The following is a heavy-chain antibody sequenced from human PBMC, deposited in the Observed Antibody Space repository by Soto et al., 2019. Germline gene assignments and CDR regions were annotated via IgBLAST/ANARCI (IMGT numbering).Heavy chain of an antibody. Sequence: ASVKVSCKASGYTFTSYGISWVRQAPGQGLEWMGWISAYNGNTNYAQKFQGRVTITRDTSASTAYMELSSLRSEDTAVYYCARDASVVAATTFDYWGQGTLVTVSS. CDR3: ARDASVVAATTFDY. CDR2: ISAYNGNT. J-gene: IGHJ4*02. V-gene: IGHV1-18*04. CDR1: GYTFTSYG. D-gene: IGHD6-19*01.